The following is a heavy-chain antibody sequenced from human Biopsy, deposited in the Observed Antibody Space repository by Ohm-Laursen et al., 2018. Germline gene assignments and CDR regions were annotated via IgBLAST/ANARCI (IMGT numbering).Heavy chain of an antibody. J-gene: IGHJ1*01. CDR2: ISAYNGHT. CDR1: GYPFITYG. Sequence: ASVKVSCKASGYPFITYGISWVRQAPGQGLEWMGWISAYNGHTKFARKFQDRVTMTTDTSTTTAYMDLRSLRSDDTAVYYCATKLTSYFHHWGQGTLVIVSS. CDR3: ATKLTSYFHH. V-gene: IGHV1-18*01. D-gene: IGHD3-9*01.